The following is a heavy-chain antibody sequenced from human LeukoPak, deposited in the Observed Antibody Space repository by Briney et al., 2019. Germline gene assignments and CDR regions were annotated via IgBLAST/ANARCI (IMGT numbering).Heavy chain of an antibody. V-gene: IGHV3-23*01. Sequence: PGESLRLSCEASGFTFSNDAMSWVRQAPGKGLECVSPISGSGGSTYYRDSVKGRFTVSRDNSKNTLYLQMNSLRAEDTAVYYCAKSPAGSSWPSIDYWGQGTLVTVSS. J-gene: IGHJ4*02. D-gene: IGHD6-13*01. CDR1: GFTFSNDA. CDR3: AKSPAGSSWPSIDY. CDR2: ISGSGGST.